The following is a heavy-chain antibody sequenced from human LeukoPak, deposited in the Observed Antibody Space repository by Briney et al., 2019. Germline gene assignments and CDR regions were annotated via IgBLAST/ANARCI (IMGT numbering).Heavy chain of an antibody. V-gene: IGHV3-74*03. D-gene: IGHD3-10*01. CDR1: GFAFSNYE. CDR2: VNGDGSST. Sequence: GGSLRLSCATSGFAFSNYEFNWVRQAPGKGLVWVSRVNGDGSSTTYADSVKGRFTVSRDNAKNTLYLQMNSLRAEDTAVYYCARDNRGSLGPFDCWGQGTLVTVSS. CDR3: ARDNRGSLGPFDC. J-gene: IGHJ4*02.